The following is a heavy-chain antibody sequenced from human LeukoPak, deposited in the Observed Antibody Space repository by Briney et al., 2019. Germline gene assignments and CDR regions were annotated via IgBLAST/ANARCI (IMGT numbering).Heavy chain of an antibody. CDR2: ISGGGDNT. CDR1: GFIFSNYA. V-gene: IGHV3-23*01. Sequence: GGSLRLSCEGSGFIFSNYAMNWVRQAPGKGLEWVSGISGGGDNTHYIKSVKGRFTISRDNSKNTVYLQMNALRAEDTAVYYCARVYQSAFDIWGQGTMVTVSS. CDR3: ARVYQSAFDI. D-gene: IGHD2-2*01. J-gene: IGHJ3*02.